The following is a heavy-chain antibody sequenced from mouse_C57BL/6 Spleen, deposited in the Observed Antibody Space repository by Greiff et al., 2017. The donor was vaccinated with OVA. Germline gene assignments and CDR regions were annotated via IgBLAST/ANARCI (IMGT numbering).Heavy chain of an antibody. CDR3: ARERFAY. CDR1: GFTFSDYG. J-gene: IGHJ3*01. Sequence: EVQGVESGGGLVKPGGSLKLSCAASGFTFSDYGMHWVRQAPEKGLEWVAYISSGSSTIYYAATVKGRFTISRDKAKNTLCLQMTSLRSEDTAMYYCARERFAYWGQGTLVTVSA. V-gene: IGHV5-17*01. CDR2: ISSGSSTI.